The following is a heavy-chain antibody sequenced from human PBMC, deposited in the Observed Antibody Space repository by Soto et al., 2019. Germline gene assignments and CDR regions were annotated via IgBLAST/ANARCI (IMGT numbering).Heavy chain of an antibody. CDR1: GFTFGDYA. Sequence: PGGSLRLSCTVSGFTFGDYAMSWFRQAPGKGLEWVGFIRNKAYGGATEYAASVKGRFTISRDDSKIIAYLQMNSLKTEDTSVYYCAKDLRGYCPEYFQHWGQGTLVTVSS. D-gene: IGHD3-10*01. V-gene: IGHV3-49*03. CDR2: IRNKAYGGAT. CDR3: AKDLRGYCPEYFQH. J-gene: IGHJ1*01.